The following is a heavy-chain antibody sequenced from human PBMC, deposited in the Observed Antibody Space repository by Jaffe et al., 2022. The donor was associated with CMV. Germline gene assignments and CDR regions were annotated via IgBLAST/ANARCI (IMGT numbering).Heavy chain of an antibody. D-gene: IGHD3-22*01. Sequence: EVQLVESGGVVVQPGGSLRLSCAASGFTFDDYTMHWVRQAPGKGLEWVSLISWDGGSTYYADSVKGRFTISRDNSKNSLYLQMNSLRTEDTALYYCAKGQDDSSGYYSSYFDYWGQGTLVTVSS. CDR1: GFTFDDYT. CDR2: ISWDGGST. V-gene: IGHV3-43*01. J-gene: IGHJ4*02. CDR3: AKGQDDSSGYYSSYFDY.